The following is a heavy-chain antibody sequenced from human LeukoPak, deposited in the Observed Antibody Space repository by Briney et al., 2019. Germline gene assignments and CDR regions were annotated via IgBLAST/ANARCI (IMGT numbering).Heavy chain of an antibody. D-gene: IGHD5-18*01. CDR2: INPNSGGT. V-gene: IGHV1-2*06. Sequence: ASVKVSCTASGYTFTGYYMHWVRQAPGQGLEWMGRINPNSGGTNYAQKFQGRVTMTRDTSISTAYMELSRLRSDDTAVYYCARGYSYVYYYYGMDVWGQGTTVTVSS. J-gene: IGHJ6*02. CDR1: GYTFTGYY. CDR3: ARGYSYVYYYYGMDV.